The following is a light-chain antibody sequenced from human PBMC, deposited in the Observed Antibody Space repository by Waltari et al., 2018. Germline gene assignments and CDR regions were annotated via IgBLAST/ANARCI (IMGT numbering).Light chain of an antibody. V-gene: IGLV2-14*03. CDR3: SSYTDDTTLDVI. CDR1: TSDVGSYHY. Sequence: QSALTQPASVSGSPGQTITIPSTGTTSDVGSYHYVSWYQRHPGKAPKLIIYDVYIRRSGVASRVSGSKAGNTASLTISGLQAEDEGDYYCSSYTDDTTLDVIFGGGTKLTVL. CDR2: DVY. J-gene: IGLJ2*01.